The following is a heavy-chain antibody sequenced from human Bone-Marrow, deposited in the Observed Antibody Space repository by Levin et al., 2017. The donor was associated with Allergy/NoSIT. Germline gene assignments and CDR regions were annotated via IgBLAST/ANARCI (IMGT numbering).Heavy chain of an antibody. CDR1: GVSISPYY. CDR2: IYYSGFT. Sequence: GSLRLSCTVSGVSISPYYWSWIRQPPGKGLESIGYIYYSGFTKYNTSLKSRVTISRDTSKNQFSLRLNSVTAADTAVYYCVRGGPGGSYDYWGLGTLVSVSS. D-gene: IGHD1-26*01. CDR3: VRGGPGGSYDY. V-gene: IGHV4-59*01. J-gene: IGHJ4*02.